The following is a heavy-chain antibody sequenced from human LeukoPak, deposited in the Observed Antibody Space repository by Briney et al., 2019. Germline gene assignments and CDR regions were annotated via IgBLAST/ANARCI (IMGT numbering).Heavy chain of an antibody. D-gene: IGHD3-22*01. Sequence: ASVKVSCKASGYTFTSYAMNWVRQAPGQGLEWMGWINTNTGNPTYAQGFTGRFVFSLDTSVSTAYLQISSLKAEDTAVYYCARTIRERYYYDSSGYWVGAFDIWGQGTMVTVSS. CDR2: INTNTGNP. CDR1: GYTFTSYA. V-gene: IGHV7-4-1*02. CDR3: ARTIRERYYYDSSGYWVGAFDI. J-gene: IGHJ3*02.